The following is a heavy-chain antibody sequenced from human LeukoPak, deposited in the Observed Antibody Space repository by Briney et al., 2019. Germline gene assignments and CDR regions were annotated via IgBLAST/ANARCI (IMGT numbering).Heavy chain of an antibody. V-gene: IGHV3-13*01. J-gene: IGHJ4*02. D-gene: IGHD3-22*01. CDR3: AKGAYYYDSSGYYRLGY. CDR1: GFTFSSYD. CDR2: IGTAGDT. Sequence: GGSLRLSCAASGFTFSSYDMHWVRQATGKGLEWVSAIGTAGDTYYPGSVKGRFTISRENAKNSLYLQMNSLRGEDTAVYYCAKGAYYYDSSGYYRLGYWGQGTLVTVSS.